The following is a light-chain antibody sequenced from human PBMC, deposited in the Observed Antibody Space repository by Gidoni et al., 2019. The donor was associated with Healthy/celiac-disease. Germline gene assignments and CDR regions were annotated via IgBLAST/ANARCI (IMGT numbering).Light chain of an antibody. CDR2: GAS. CDR1: QSVSSN. J-gene: IGKJ2*01. CDR3: QQYNNWPPPYT. V-gene: IGKV3-15*01. Sequence: EIVMTQSPATLSVSPGERATLSCRASQSVSSNLAWYQQKPGHAPRLLIYGASTRATGIPARFSGSGSGTEFTLTISSLHSEDFAVYYCQQYNNWPPPYTFGQXTKLEIK.